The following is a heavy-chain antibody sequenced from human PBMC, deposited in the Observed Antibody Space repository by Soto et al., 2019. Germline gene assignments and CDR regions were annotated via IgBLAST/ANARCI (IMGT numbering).Heavy chain of an antibody. J-gene: IGHJ4*02. CDR1: GFTFSTYG. V-gene: IGHV3-33*01. CDR2: IWYDGSNK. Sequence: QVQLVESGGGVVQPGRSLRLSCAASGFTFSTYGMHWVRQAPGKGLDWVAVIWYDGSNKYYADSVKGRFTISRDNSRDTLYLQMNSLRAEDTAVYYCARAVGPFDYWGQGTLVTVYS. CDR3: ARAVGPFDY.